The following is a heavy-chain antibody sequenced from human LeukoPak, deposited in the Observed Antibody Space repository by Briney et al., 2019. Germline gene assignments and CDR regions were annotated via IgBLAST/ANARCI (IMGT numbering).Heavy chain of an antibody. CDR1: GFTFSSYA. Sequence: PGGSLRLSCAASGFTFSSYAMSWVRQAPGEGLEWVSAISGSGGSTYYADSVKGRFTISRDNSKNTLYLQMNSLRAEDTAVYYCAKCADLIQNDDYGDSPTAIDYWGQGTLVTVSS. J-gene: IGHJ4*02. V-gene: IGHV3-23*01. CDR2: ISGSGGST. D-gene: IGHD4-17*01. CDR3: AKCADLIQNDDYGDSPTAIDY.